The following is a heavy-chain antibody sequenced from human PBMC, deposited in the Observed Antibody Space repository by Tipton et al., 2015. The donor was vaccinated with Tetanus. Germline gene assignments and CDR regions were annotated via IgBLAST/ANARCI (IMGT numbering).Heavy chain of an antibody. CDR3: ARAHCADGVCNFDF. V-gene: IGHV5-51*01. D-gene: IGHD2-8*01. CDR2: IYPGDSDT. Sequence: QLVQSGGEVKKPGESLKISCKGSGYIFNSYWIGWVRQKPGKGLEWMGLIYPGDSDTRYSPSFQGQVTISVDKSINTAYLQWSSLKASDTSMFYCARAHCADGVCNFDFWGQGALVTVAS. CDR1: GYIFNSYW. J-gene: IGHJ4*02.